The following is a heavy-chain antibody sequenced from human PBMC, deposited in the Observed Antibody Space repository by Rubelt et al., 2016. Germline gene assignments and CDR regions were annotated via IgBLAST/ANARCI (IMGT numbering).Heavy chain of an antibody. J-gene: IGHJ6*02. CDR3: AGGRGSGSYGGYYFYGVDV. CDR2: ISQGGTT. Sequence: QVQLQQWGAGLLKPAETLSLTCAVYGGSFSGYSWSWIRLSPGKGLEWIGEISQGGTTNYNPSLKSRITITYKNQFSLKLNSVTAADTAVYYCAGGRGSGSYGGYYFYGVDVWGQGTTVTVSS. V-gene: IGHV4-34*01. CDR1: GGSFSGYS. D-gene: IGHD1-26*01.